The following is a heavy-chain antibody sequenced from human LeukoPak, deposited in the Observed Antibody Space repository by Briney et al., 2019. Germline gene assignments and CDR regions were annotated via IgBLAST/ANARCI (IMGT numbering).Heavy chain of an antibody. CDR1: GGPISSSSYY. CDR3: ARQQPELDY. J-gene: IGHJ4*02. D-gene: IGHD1-14*01. V-gene: IGHV4-39*01. Sequence: SETPSLTCTVSGGPISSSSYYWGWIRQPPGKGLEWIGSIYHSGNTYYNPSLKSRLTISVDTSKNQFSLKLSSVAAADTAVYYCARQQPELDYWGQGTLVTVSS. CDR2: IYHSGNT.